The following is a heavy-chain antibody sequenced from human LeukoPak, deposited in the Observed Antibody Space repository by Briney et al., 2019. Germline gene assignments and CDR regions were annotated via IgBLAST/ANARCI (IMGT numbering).Heavy chain of an antibody. V-gene: IGHV4-59*12. CDR3: ARDLTYYSSSRLDV. CDR1: GGSISSFY. CDR2: IYHSGST. J-gene: IGHJ6*04. D-gene: IGHD6-13*01. Sequence: SETLSLTCTVSGGSISSFYWTWIRQAPGKGLEWIGEIYHSGSTNYNPSLKSRVTISVDKSKNQFSLKLSSVTAADTAVYYCARDLTYYSSSRLDVWGKGTTVTVSS.